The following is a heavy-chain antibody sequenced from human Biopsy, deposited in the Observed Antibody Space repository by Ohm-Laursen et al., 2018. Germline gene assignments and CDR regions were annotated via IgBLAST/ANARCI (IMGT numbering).Heavy chain of an antibody. D-gene: IGHD6-19*01. Sequence: SVKVSCKASGYSFTSYYMHRVRQALGQGLGWMGMINPSGSTTSYPQIFQGRVTMTRDTSKSTVYMELSSLRSADTAVYFCARNTGWYGDLYYFDYWGQGTLVTVSS. CDR2: INPSGSTT. V-gene: IGHV1-46*01. CDR3: ARNTGWYGDLYYFDY. J-gene: IGHJ4*02. CDR1: GYSFTSYY.